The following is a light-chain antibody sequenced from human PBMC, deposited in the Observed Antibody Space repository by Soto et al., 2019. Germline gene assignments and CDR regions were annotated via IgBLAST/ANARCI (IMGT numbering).Light chain of an antibody. V-gene: IGLV2-14*01. Sequence: QSVLTQAASVSGSPGQSITLSCTGTSSDIGGSDYVSWYQKHPGKAPKVIIYEVSDRPSGVSDRFSGSKSGNTASLTISGLQAEDEADYYCSSYVTSGTLVFGGGTQLTVL. CDR2: EVS. J-gene: IGLJ3*02. CDR1: SSDIGGSDY. CDR3: SSYVTSGTLV.